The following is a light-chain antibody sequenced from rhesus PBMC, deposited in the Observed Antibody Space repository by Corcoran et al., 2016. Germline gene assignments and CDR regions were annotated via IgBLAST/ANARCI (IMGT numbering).Light chain of an antibody. J-gene: IGKJ3*01. V-gene: IGKV3-31*02. Sequence: EIVMTQSPATLSLSPGERVTLSCRASQSVTTYLAWYQQKPRQAPRLLIYGPSTRATDIPDRFSGRGSGKDFPLTINSLETEDFAVYYCQETGNFFTFGPGTKLDI. CDR2: GPS. CDR1: QSVTTY. CDR3: QETGNFFT.